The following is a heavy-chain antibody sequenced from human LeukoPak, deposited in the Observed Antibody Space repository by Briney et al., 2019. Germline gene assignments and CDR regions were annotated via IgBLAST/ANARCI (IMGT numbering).Heavy chain of an antibody. D-gene: IGHD6-13*01. CDR1: GFAFSSFG. Sequence: GGTLRLSCAASGFAFSSFGMSWVRQAPGKGLEWVSAISSTGGTAYYADSVKGRFTISRDNSKNTLYLQMNSLRSEDTAVYYCARRIAASPGAFDIWGQGTMVTVSS. CDR2: ISSTGGTA. CDR3: ARRIAASPGAFDI. V-gene: IGHV3-23*01. J-gene: IGHJ3*02.